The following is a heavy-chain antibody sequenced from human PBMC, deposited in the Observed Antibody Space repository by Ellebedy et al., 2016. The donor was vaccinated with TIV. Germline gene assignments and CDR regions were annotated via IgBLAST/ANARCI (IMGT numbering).Heavy chain of an antibody. Sequence: MPGGSLRLSCAVYGGSFSGNYWSWIRQPPGKGLEWIGEINDRGSTNYNPSLKSRVTISVDTSKNQFSLKLTSVSAADTAVHYCARGALAILGVVTGYYGLDVWGQGTTVTVSS. CDR1: GGSFSGNY. J-gene: IGHJ6*02. D-gene: IGHD3-3*01. CDR3: ARGALAILGVVTGYYGLDV. V-gene: IGHV4-34*01. CDR2: INDRGST.